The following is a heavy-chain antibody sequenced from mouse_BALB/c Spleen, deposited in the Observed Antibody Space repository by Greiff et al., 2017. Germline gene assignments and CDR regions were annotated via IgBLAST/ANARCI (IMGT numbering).Heavy chain of an antibody. CDR2: IRSKSNNYAT. J-gene: IGHJ4*01. V-gene: IGHV10-1*02. CDR3: VRHRLWYGAMDY. D-gene: IGHD2-1*01. CDR1: GFTFNTYA. Sequence: EVQLVESGGGLVQPKGSLKLSCAASGFTFNTYAMNWVRQAPGKGLEWVARIRSKSNNYATYYADSVKDRFTISRDDSQSMLYLQMNNLKTEDTAMYYCVRHRLWYGAMDYWGQGTSVTVSS.